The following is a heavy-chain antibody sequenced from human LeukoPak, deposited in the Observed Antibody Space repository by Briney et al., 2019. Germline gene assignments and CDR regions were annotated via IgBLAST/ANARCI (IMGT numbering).Heavy chain of an antibody. CDR1: GGSFSGYY. Sequence: SETLSLTCAVYGGSFSGYYWSWIRQPPGKGLEWIGYLYYSGSTNYNPSLKSRVTISVDMSKNQVSLKLSSVTAADTAVYYCARALYDSSGYSYYYYMDVWGKGTTVTVSS. J-gene: IGHJ6*03. CDR3: ARALYDSSGYSYYYYMDV. D-gene: IGHD3-22*01. CDR2: LYYSGST. V-gene: IGHV4-59*01.